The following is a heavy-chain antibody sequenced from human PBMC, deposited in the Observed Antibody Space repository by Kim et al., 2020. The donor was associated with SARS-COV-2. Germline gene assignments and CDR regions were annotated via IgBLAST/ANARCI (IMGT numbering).Heavy chain of an antibody. V-gene: IGHV1-69*01. J-gene: IGHJ4*02. CDR3: ARVGPYDSSGYYPDY. D-gene: IGHD3-22*01. Sequence: RKFQGRVTITADESTSTAYMELSSLRSEDTAVYYCARVGPYDSSGYYPDYWGQGTLVTVSS.